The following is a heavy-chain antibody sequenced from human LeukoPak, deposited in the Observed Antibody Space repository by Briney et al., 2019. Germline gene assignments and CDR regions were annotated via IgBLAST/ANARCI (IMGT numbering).Heavy chain of an antibody. Sequence: PSETLSLTCTVSGGSISSYYWSWIRQPPGKGLEWIGYIYYSGSTNYNPSLKSRVTISVDTSKNQFSLKLSSVTAADTAVYYCARVFGEYDILTGYYIAAFDYWGQGTLVTVSS. CDR2: IYYSGST. D-gene: IGHD3-9*01. V-gene: IGHV4-59*01. CDR1: GGSISSYY. J-gene: IGHJ4*02. CDR3: ARVFGEYDILTGYYIAAFDY.